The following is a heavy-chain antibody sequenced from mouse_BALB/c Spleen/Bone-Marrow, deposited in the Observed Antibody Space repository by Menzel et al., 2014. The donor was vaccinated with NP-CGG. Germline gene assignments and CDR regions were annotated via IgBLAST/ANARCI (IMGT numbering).Heavy chain of an antibody. CDR1: GFTFSDFY. CDR3: ARDVGYGNYFVY. Sequence: EVKLMESGGGLVQPGDSLRLSCATSGFTFSDFYMEWVRQPPGKRLEWTAASRNKAKYYTTEYSASVKGRFIVSRDTSQSVLYLQMNALRAEDTAIYYCARDVGYGNYFVYWGQGTLVTVSA. CDR2: SRNKAKYYTT. V-gene: IGHV7-1*02. J-gene: IGHJ3*01. D-gene: IGHD2-10*02.